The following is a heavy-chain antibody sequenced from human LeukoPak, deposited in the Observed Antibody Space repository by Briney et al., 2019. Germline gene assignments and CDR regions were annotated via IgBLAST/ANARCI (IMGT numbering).Heavy chain of an antibody. J-gene: IGHJ3*02. CDR3: ARAGELRAFDI. CDR2: IIPIFGTA. Sequence: SVKVSCKASGYTFITFGVTWVRQAPGQGLEWMGGIIPIFGTANYAQKFQGRVTIITDESASTAYMELSSLRSEDTAVYYCARAGELRAFDIWGQGTMVTVSS. D-gene: IGHD1-26*01. V-gene: IGHV1-69*05. CDR1: GYTFITFG.